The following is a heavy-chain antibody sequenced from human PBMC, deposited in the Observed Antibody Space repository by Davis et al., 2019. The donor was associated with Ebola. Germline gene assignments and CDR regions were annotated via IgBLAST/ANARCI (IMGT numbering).Heavy chain of an antibody. D-gene: IGHD2-21*01. CDR3: ARGRLRYSPNCYSI. V-gene: IGHV4-59*12. Sequence: SETLSLTCTVSGGSISSYYWSWIRQPPGKGLEWIGYIYYSGSTNYNPSLKSRVTISVDTSKNQFSLKLSSVTAADTAVYYCARGRLRYSPNCYSIWGQGTLVTVSS. J-gene: IGHJ4*02. CDR2: IYYSGST. CDR1: GGSISSYY.